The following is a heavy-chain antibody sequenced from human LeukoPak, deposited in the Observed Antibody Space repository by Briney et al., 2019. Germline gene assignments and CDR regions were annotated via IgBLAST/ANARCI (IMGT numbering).Heavy chain of an antibody. CDR2: ISGSGAST. CDR1: GFTFNSYA. J-gene: IGHJ4*02. CDR3: AKDQTTVLYYFDY. V-gene: IGHV3-23*01. Sequence: PGGSLRLSCAASGFTFNSYAMSWVRQAPGKGLEWVSGISGSGASTYYADSAKGRFTISRDNSKNTLYLQMNSLRAEDTAVYYCAKDQTTVLYYFDYWGQGTLVTVSS. D-gene: IGHD4-11*01.